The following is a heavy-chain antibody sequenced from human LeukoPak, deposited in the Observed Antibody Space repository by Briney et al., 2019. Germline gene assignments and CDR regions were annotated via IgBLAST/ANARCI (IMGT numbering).Heavy chain of an antibody. V-gene: IGHV4-59*01. Sequence: PSETLSLTCTVSGGSISGYYWSWIRQPPGKGLEWIGYIYYSGSTNYNPSLKSRVTISVDTSKNQFSLKLSSVTAADTAMYYCARGSYYDYWGQGTLVTVSS. D-gene: IGHD1-26*01. CDR3: ARGSYYDY. J-gene: IGHJ4*02. CDR2: IYYSGST. CDR1: GGSISGYY.